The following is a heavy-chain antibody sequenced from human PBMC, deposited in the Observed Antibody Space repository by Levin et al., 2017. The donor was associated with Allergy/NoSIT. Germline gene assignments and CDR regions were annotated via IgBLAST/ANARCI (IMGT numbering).Heavy chain of an antibody. J-gene: IGHJ4*02. Sequence: GGSLRLSCTASGFTFGDYAMSWFRQAPGKGLEWVTFIRSKAYGGATEYAASVKGRFTISRDDSKSIAYLQMNSPKTEDTAVYHCTRVTCSSTSCYDDYWGQGTLVTVSS. CDR2: IRSKAYGGAT. V-gene: IGHV3-49*03. CDR3: TRVTCSSTSCYDDY. CDR1: GFTFGDYA. D-gene: IGHD2-2*01.